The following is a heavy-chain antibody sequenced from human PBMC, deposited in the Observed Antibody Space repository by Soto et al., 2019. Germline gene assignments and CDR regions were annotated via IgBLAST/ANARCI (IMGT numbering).Heavy chain of an antibody. CDR3: ARDRRIAAAADFYFDS. D-gene: IGHD6-13*01. J-gene: IGHJ4*02. CDR2: ISSRTNTI. CDR1: GVTFSSYS. V-gene: IGHV3-48*01. Sequence: PGGSLRLSCAASGVTFSSYSMNWVRQAPGKGLEWVSYISSRTNTIYYADSVQGRFTISRDDAKNSLYLQMDSLRAEDTAVYYCARDRRIAAAADFYFDSWGQGTLVTVSS.